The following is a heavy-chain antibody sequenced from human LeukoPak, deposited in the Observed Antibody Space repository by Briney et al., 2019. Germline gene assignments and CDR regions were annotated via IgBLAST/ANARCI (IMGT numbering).Heavy chain of an antibody. J-gene: IGHJ4*02. V-gene: IGHV1-69*04. CDR3: ARVLGVVVPAAGTNYFDY. D-gene: IGHD2-2*01. CDR1: GGTFSSYA. CDR2: IIPIFGIA. Sequence: SVKVSCKASGGTFSSYAISWVRQAPGQGLEWMGRIIPIFGIANYAQKFQGRVTITADKCTSTAYMELSSLRSEDTAVYYCARVLGVVVPAAGTNYFDYWGQGALVTVSS.